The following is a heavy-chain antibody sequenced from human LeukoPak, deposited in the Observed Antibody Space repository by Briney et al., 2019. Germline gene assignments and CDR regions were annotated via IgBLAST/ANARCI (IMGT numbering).Heavy chain of an antibody. V-gene: IGHV1-2*02. D-gene: IGHD5-18*01. J-gene: IGHJ4*02. CDR3: ARSPDSIKNSYGYGY. CDR1: GYTFTGYY. Sequence: ASVKVSCKASGYTFTGYYMHWVRQAPGQGLEWMGWINPNSGGTNYAQKFQGRVTMTRDTSISTAYMELSRLRSDDTAVYYCARSPDSIKNSYGYGYWGQGTLVTVSS. CDR2: INPNSGGT.